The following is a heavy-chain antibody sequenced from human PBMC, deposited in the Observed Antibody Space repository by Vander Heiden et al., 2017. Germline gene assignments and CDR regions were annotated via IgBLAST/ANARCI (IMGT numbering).Heavy chain of an antibody. D-gene: IGHD4-4*01. J-gene: IGHJ5*02. CDR3: AKTTVTPTSSWFDP. V-gene: IGHV3-23*01. CDR2: ISGSGGST. Sequence: EVQLLESGGGLVQPGGSLRLSCSASGFTLRSYPMSWVRQAPGKGLEWVSAISGSGGSTYYADSVKGRFTISRDNSKNTLYLQMNSLRAEDTAVYYCAKTTVTPTSSWFDPWGQGTLVTVSS. CDR1: GFTLRSYP.